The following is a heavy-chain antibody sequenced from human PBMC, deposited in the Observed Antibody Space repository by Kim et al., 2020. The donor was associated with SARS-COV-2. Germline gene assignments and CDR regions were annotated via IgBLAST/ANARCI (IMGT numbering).Heavy chain of an antibody. CDR1: GFTFSSYG. V-gene: IGHV3-30*03. D-gene: IGHD5-12*01. CDR2: ISYDGSNK. CDR3: AFGWEVATIWADY. J-gene: IGHJ4*02. Sequence: GGSLRLSCAASGFTFSSYGMHWVRQAPGKGLEWVAVISYDGSNKYYADSVKGRFTISRDNSKNTLYLQMNSLRAEDTAVYYCAFGWEVATIWADYWGQGTLVTVSS.